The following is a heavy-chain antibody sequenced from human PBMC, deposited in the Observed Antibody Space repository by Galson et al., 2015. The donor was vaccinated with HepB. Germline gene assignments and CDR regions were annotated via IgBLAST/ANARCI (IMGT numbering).Heavy chain of an antibody. CDR3: GRDQRPGGLGF. Sequence: LRLSCAASGFIFNAKSMHWVRQPPGKGLEWVGGIYWNGARVDYADSVKGRFTISRDNAKNSLYLQMNSLRPEDTALYYCGRDQRPGGLGFWGQGTLVTVSS. CDR1: GFIFNAKS. V-gene: IGHV3-9*01. D-gene: IGHD3-10*01. J-gene: IGHJ4*02. CDR2: IYWNGARV.